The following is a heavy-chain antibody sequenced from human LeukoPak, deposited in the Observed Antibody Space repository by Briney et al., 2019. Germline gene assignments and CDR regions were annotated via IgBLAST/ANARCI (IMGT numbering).Heavy chain of an antibody. CDR1: GFTFTNYA. J-gene: IGHJ3*02. D-gene: IGHD4-17*01. CDR3: ARDPNGDYVGAFEM. Sequence: PGGSLRPSCAASGFTFTNYAMIWVRQAPGRGLEWVSAIRSGGGGTLYADCVKGRFTISRDNSKNTLFLQMNNMRAEDTAVYYSARDPNGDYVGAFEMWGPGTKVTVS. CDR2: IRSGGGGT. V-gene: IGHV3-23*01.